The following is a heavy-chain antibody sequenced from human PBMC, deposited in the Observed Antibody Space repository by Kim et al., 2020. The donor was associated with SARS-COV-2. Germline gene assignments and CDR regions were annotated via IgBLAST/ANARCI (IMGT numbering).Heavy chain of an antibody. CDR3: AKDRSYYYDSSGDY. CDR2: ISGSGGTT. J-gene: IGHJ4*02. Sequence: GGSLRLSCAASGFMFSRYAMSWVRQAPGKGLEWVSAISGSGGTTYYADSVKGRFTISRDDSKNTVYLQMNSLRVEDTAVYYCAKDRSYYYDSSGDYWGQGTLVTVSS. V-gene: IGHV3-23*01. CDR1: GFMFSRYA. D-gene: IGHD3-22*01.